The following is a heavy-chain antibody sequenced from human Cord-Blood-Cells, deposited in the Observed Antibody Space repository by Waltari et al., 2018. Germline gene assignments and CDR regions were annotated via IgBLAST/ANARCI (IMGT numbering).Heavy chain of an antibody. CDR1: GGPIMSHY. J-gene: IGHJ4*02. CDR2: IYYSGST. V-gene: IGHV4-59*11. Sequence: QVQLQESGPGLVKPSETLSLTCTVSGGPIMSHYWSWIRQPPGKGLEWIGYIYYSGSTNYNPSLKSRVTISVDTSKNQFSLKLSSVTAADTAVYYCAALELDYWGQGTLVTVSS. CDR3: AALELDY.